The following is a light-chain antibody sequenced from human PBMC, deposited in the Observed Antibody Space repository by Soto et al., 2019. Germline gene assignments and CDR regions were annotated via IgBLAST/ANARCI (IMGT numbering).Light chain of an antibody. CDR3: TSYTSSSTYV. CDR1: SCDVGGFNY. Sequence: QSALTQPASVSGSPGQSITISCTGTSCDVGGFNYVSWFQQHPGKAPKLLIYDVTNRPSGVSHRFSGSKSGNTASLTISWLQAEDEADYYCTSYTSSSTYVFGTGTKVTVL. CDR2: DVT. V-gene: IGLV2-14*01. J-gene: IGLJ1*01.